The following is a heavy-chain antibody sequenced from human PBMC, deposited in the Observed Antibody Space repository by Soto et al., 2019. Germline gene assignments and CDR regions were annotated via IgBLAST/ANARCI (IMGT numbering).Heavy chain of an antibody. CDR1: GFTVSSNY. CDR2: IYSGGST. CDR3: ARAPDDFWSGLLMDV. V-gene: IGHV3-53*04. D-gene: IGHD3-3*01. J-gene: IGHJ6*03. Sequence: EVQLVESGGGLVQPGGSLRLSCAASGFTVSSNYMSWVRQAPGKGLEWVSVIYSGGSTYYADSAKGRFTISRHNSKNTLYLQMNSLRAEDTAVYYCARAPDDFWSGLLMDVWGKGTTVTVSS.